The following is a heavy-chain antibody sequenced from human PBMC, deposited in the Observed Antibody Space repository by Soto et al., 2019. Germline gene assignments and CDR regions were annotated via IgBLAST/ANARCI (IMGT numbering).Heavy chain of an antibody. J-gene: IGHJ6*02. V-gene: IGHV4-59*01. CDR2: IYYSGST. D-gene: IGHD7-27*01. CDR1: GGSISSYY. CDR3: ARGNNWGYYYYGMDV. Sequence: PXETLSLTCTVSGGSISSYYWSWMRQPPGKGLEWIGYIYYSGSTNYNPSLKSRVTISVDTSKNQFSLKLSSVTAADTAVYYCARGNNWGYYYYGMDVWGQGTTVTVSS.